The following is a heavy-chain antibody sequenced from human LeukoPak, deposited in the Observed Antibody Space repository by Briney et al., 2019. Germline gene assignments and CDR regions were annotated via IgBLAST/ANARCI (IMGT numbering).Heavy chain of an antibody. V-gene: IGHV4-59*01. CDR2: IYYSGST. CDR1: GGSISSYY. D-gene: IGHD6-19*01. Sequence: SSETLSLTCTVSGGSISSYYWSWIRQPPPQGLEWVGYIYYSGSTNYNPSLKSRVNISVDTSKNQFSLKLSSVTAADTAVYYCARKAYSSGWRNFDYWGQGTLVTVSS. CDR3: ARKAYSSGWRNFDY. J-gene: IGHJ4*02.